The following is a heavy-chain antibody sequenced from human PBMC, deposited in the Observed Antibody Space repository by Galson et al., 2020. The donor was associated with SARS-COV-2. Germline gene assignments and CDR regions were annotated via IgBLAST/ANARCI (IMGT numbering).Heavy chain of an antibody. CDR2: INHSGST. D-gene: IGHD2-2*02. J-gene: IGHJ6*02. Sequence: ETSETLSLTCAVYGGSFSGYYWSWIRQPPGKGLEWIGEINHSGSTNYNPSLKSRVTMSVDTSKNQFSLKVNSVTAADTAVYYCARGVQYRYYGMDVWGQGTTVTVSS. V-gene: IGHV4-34*01. CDR1: GGSFSGYY. CDR3: ARGVQYRYYGMDV.